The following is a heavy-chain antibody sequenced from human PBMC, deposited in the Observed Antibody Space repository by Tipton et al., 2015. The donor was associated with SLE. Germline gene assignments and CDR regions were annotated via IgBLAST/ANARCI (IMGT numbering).Heavy chain of an antibody. CDR3: ARDGTVGASKDYCYCMDV. CDR1: GGSISSADYY. Sequence: TLSLTCTVSGGSISSADYYWNWVRHHPGKGLEWIGYIYYSGSTNYNPSLKSRATISVDTSKNQFSLKLSSVTAADTAVYYCARDGTVGASKDYCYCMDVWGKGTSVTVSS. V-gene: IGHV4-61*08. J-gene: IGHJ6*03. D-gene: IGHD1-26*01. CDR2: IYYSGST.